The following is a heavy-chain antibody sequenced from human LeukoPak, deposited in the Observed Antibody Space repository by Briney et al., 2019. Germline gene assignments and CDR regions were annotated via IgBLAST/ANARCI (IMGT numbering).Heavy chain of an antibody. V-gene: IGHV3-21*01. Sequence: GGSLRLSCAASGFTFSSYSMTWVRQAPGKGLEWVSSISSSSSYIYYADSVKGRFTISRDNAKNSLYLQMNSLRAEDTAVYYCARVGILWFGESDAFDIWGQGTMVTVSS. D-gene: IGHD3-10*01. CDR1: GFTFSSYS. CDR2: ISSSSSYI. CDR3: ARVGILWFGESDAFDI. J-gene: IGHJ3*02.